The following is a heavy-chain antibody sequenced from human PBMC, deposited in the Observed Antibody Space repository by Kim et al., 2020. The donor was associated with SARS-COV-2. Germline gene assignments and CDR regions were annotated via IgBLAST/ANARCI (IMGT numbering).Heavy chain of an antibody. CDR2: IWYDGSNK. J-gene: IGHJ6*02. CDR1: GFTFSSYG. D-gene: IGHD3-3*01. Sequence: GGSLRLSCAASGFTFSSYGMHWVRQAPGKGLEWVAVIWYDGSNKYYADSVKGRFTISRDNSKNTLYLQMNSLRAEDTAVYYCAKESGHWSGYSDYYYYGMDVWGQGTTVTVSS. CDR3: AKESGHWSGYSDYYYYGMDV. V-gene: IGHV3-33*06.